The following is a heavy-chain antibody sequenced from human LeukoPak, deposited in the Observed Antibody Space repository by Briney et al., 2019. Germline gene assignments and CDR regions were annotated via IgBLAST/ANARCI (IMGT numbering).Heavy chain of an antibody. CDR1: GGSISSGGYY. J-gene: IGHJ4*02. CDR2: IYHSGST. D-gene: IGHD3-3*01. V-gene: IGHV4-30-2*05. Sequence: PSQTLSLTCTVSGGSISSGGYYWSWIRQPPGKGLEWIGYIYHSGSTYYNPSLKSRVTISVDTSKNQFSLKLSSVTAADTAVYYCASATYYDFWSGYYTGGFFDYWGQGALVTVSS. CDR3: ASATYYDFWSGYYTGGFFDY.